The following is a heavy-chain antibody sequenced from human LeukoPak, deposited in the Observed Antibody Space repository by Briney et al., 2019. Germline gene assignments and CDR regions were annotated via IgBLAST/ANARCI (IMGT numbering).Heavy chain of an antibody. CDR2: INPNSGGT. J-gene: IGHJ4*02. CDR1: GYTFTGYY. D-gene: IGHD3-10*01. CDR3: ARDRFASIYYGSGNYYNAFDY. V-gene: IGHV1-2*02. Sequence: GASVKVSCKASGYTFTGYYMHWVRQAPGQGLEWMGWINPNSGGTNSAQRFQGRVTMTRDTSISTAYMELSRLRSDDTAVYYCARDRFASIYYGSGNYYNAFDYWGQGTLVTVSS.